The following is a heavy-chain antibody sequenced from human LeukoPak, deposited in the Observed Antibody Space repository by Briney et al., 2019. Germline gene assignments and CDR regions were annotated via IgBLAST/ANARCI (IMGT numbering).Heavy chain of an antibody. Sequence: PSETLSLTCTVSGGSISSYYWSWIRQPAGKGLEWIGRIDISGSTNDNPSPTSRVTMSVDTSKNQSSLKLSSVTAADTAFYYCAGLYYYDSSGFDPWGQGTLVTVSS. D-gene: IGHD3-22*01. V-gene: IGHV4-4*07. J-gene: IGHJ5*02. CDR3: AGLYYYDSSGFDP. CDR1: GGSISSYY. CDR2: IDISGST.